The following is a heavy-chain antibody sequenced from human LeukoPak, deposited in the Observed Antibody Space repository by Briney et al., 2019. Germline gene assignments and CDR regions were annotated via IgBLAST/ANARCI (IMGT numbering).Heavy chain of an antibody. CDR1: GGTFSSYA. CDR2: IIPIFGTA. V-gene: IGHV1-69*13. CDR3: ARAYYYDSSGYYRSPFDY. J-gene: IGHJ4*02. D-gene: IGHD3-22*01. Sequence: ASVKVSCKASGGTFSSYAISWVRQAPGQGLEWMGGIIPIFGTANYAQKFQGRATITADESTSTAYMELSSLRSEDTAVYYCARAYYYDSSGYYRSPFDYWGQGTLVTVSS.